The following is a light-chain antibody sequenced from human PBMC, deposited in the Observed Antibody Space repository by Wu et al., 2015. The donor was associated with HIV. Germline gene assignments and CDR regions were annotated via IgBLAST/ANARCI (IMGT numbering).Light chain of an antibody. CDR3: QQYGSSPWT. CDR1: QSVSSSY. V-gene: IGKV3-20*01. J-gene: IGKJ1*01. Sequence: EIVLTQSPGTLSLSPGERATLSCRASQSVSSSYLAWYQQKPGQAPRLLIHGASSRATDIPDRISGSGSGADFTLTISRLEPEDFAVYYCQQYGSSPWTFGQGTKVE. CDR2: GAS.